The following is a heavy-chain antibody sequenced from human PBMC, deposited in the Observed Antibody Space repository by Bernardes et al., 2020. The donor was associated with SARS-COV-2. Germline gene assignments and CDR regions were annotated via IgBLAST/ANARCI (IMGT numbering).Heavy chain of an antibody. CDR2: ISAYNGNT. CDR3: ARDAGYSYDQPDYFDY. CDR1: GYTFTSYG. V-gene: IGHV1-18*04. Sequence: AQLKVSCKASGYTFTSYGISWVRQAPGQGLEWMGWISAYNGNTNYAQKLQGRVTMTTDTSTSTAYMELRSLRSDDTAVYYCARDAGYSYDQPDYFDYWGQGTLVTVSS. D-gene: IGHD5-18*01. J-gene: IGHJ4*02.